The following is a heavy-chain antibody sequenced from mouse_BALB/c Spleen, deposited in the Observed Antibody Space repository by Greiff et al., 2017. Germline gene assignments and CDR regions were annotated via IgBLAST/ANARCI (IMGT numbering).Heavy chain of an antibody. J-gene: IGHJ2*01. CDR3: AREITTVVATRGYYFDY. CDR2: ISSGSSTI. D-gene: IGHD1-1*01. Sequence: EVQLVESGGGLVQPGGSRKLSCAASGFTFSSFGMHWVRQAPEKGLEWVAYISSGSSTIYYADTVKGRFTISRDNPKNTLFLQMTSLRSEDTAMYYCAREITTVVATRGYYFDYWGQGTTLTVSS. CDR1: GFTFSSFG. V-gene: IGHV5-17*02.